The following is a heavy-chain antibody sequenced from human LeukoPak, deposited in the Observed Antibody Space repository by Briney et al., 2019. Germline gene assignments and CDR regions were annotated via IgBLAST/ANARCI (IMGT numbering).Heavy chain of an antibody. Sequence: PGRSLRLSCAASGFTFDDYAMGWVRQAPGKGLEWVSGISWNSGSIGYADSVKGRFTISRDNAKNSLYLQMNSLRAEDTALYYCAKGLWFGELSPFDYWGQGTLVTVSS. V-gene: IGHV3-9*01. J-gene: IGHJ4*02. CDR3: AKGLWFGELSPFDY. CDR1: GFTFDDYA. CDR2: ISWNSGSI. D-gene: IGHD3-10*01.